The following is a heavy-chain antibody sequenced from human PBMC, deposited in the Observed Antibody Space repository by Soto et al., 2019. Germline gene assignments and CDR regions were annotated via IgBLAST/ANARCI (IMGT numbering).Heavy chain of an antibody. CDR2: MNEDGGTT. J-gene: IGHJ6*02. Sequence: GSLLLPGAASGFTFSSYWMHWVRQAPGKGLVWVSRMNEDGGTTDYADSVKGRFTISRDNAKNTLYLQMNSLRVEDTAVYYCASDLSGRADVWGQGTKVTVYS. D-gene: IGHD3-10*01. V-gene: IGHV3-74*01. CDR1: GFTFSSYW. CDR3: ASDLSGRADV.